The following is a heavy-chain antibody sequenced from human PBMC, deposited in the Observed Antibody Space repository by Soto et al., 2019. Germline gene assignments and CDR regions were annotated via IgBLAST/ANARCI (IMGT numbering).Heavy chain of an antibody. CDR3: AKAGVGGFRGWDTFNWFDS. D-gene: IGHD5-18*01. J-gene: IGHJ5*01. V-gene: IGHV3-11*01. CDR2: ISGTGDTK. CDR1: GFFFSDYY. Sequence: QVQLVESGGTLVKPGGSLRLSCAASGFFFSDYYLSWIRQAPGKGLECVAYISGTGDTKYYADSVEGRFTISRDNPKSSLYLQMNSLRAEDAAVYYCAKAGVGGFRGWDTFNWFDSWGQGILVTVSS.